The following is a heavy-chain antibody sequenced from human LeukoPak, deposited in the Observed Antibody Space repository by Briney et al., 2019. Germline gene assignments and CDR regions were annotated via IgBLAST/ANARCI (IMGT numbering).Heavy chain of an antibody. J-gene: IGHJ6*04. CDR3: AKDPTYSGYGGLDV. V-gene: IGHV3-30*04. CDR2: IRYDGSNI. Sequence: GRSLRLSCAASGFTFSSYAMHWVRQAPGKGLEWVAYIRYDGSNIYYADSVKGRFTISRDNSKNTLYLQMNSLRAEDTAVYYCAKDPTYSGYGGLDVWGKGTTVSVSS. D-gene: IGHD5-12*01. CDR1: GFTFSSYA.